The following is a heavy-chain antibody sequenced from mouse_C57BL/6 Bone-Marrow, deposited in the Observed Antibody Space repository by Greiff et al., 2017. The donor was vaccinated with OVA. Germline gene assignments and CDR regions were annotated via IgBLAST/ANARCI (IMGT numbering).Heavy chain of an antibody. V-gene: IGHV2-5*01. CDR1: GFSLTSYG. J-gene: IGHJ4*01. Sequence: QVQLKESGPGLVQPSQSLSITCTVSGFSLTSYGVHWFRQSPGKGLEWLGVIWRGGSTDYNAAFMSRLSITKDNSKSQVFFKMNSLQADDTAIYYCAKNRYGSSSYAMDYWGQGTSVTVSS. D-gene: IGHD1-1*01. CDR2: IWRGGST. CDR3: AKNRYGSSSYAMDY.